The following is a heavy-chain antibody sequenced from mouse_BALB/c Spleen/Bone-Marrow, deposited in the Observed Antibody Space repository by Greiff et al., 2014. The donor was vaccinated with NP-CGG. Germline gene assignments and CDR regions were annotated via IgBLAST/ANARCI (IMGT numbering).Heavy chain of an antibody. V-gene: IGHV4-1*02. CDR1: GFDFSRYW. D-gene: IGHD1-1*01. Sequence: LQQPGGSLKLSCAASGFDFSRYWMSWVRQAPGKGLEWIGEINPDSSTINYTPSLKDKFIISRDNAKNTLYLQMSKVRSEDTALYYCARLYYYGNFAYWGQGTTLTVSS. CDR3: ARLYYYGNFAY. CDR2: INPDSSTI. J-gene: IGHJ2*01.